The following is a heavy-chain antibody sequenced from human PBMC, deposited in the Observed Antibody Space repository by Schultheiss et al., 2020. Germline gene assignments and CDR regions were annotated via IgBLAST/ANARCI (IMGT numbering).Heavy chain of an antibody. CDR2: IYTSGST. Sequence: SETLFLTGTVSGGSISSCSYYWSWIRQPAGKGLEWIGRIYTSGSTNYNPSLKSRVTISVDTSKNQFSLKLSSVTAADTAVYYCARELLRVVVPAASHPLGYYGMDVWGQGTTVTVSS. D-gene: IGHD2-2*01. J-gene: IGHJ6*02. V-gene: IGHV4-61*02. CDR1: GGSISSCSYY. CDR3: ARELLRVVVPAASHPLGYYGMDV.